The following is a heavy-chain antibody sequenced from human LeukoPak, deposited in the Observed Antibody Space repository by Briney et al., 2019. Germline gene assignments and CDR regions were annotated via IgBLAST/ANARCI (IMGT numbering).Heavy chain of an antibody. D-gene: IGHD3-10*01. J-gene: IGHJ4*02. Sequence: PGGSLRLSCSASGFTFSSYALTWVRQAPGKGLEWVSGISASGGLPYYADSVKSRFTISRDNFKNTLYLQMNSLRTEDTAVYYCAREFGSGSYYYDYWGQGTLVTVSS. CDR2: ISASGGLP. CDR3: AREFGSGSYYYDY. V-gene: IGHV3-23*01. CDR1: GFTFSSYA.